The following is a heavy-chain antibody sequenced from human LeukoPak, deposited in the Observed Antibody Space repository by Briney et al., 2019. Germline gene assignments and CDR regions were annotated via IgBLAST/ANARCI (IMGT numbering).Heavy chain of an antibody. J-gene: IGHJ4*02. CDR3: ARESSSSWFGFDY. Sequence: GGSLRLSCAVSGFTFSGFWMSWSRQAPGKGLEWVASINSDGSEGYYADVVKGRFTISRDNAKNSLYLQINSLRAEDTAVYYCARESSSSWFGFDYWAREPWSPSPQ. CDR2: INSDGSEG. CDR1: GFTFSGFW. D-gene: IGHD6-6*01. V-gene: IGHV3-7*03.